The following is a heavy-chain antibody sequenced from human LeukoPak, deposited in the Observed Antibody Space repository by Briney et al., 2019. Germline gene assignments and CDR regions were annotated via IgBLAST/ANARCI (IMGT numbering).Heavy chain of an antibody. D-gene: IGHD3-3*01. CDR1: GFTFSDAW. Sequence: GGSVRLSCAASGFTFSDAWMSWVRQAPGKGLEWVGRIKSKTDGGTTDYAAPVKGRFTISRDDSKNTLYLQMNSLKTEDTAVYYCAKGAGYYDFWSGYYIDYWGQGTLVTVSS. J-gene: IGHJ4*02. CDR2: IKSKTDGGTT. CDR3: AKGAGYYDFWSGYYIDY. V-gene: IGHV3-15*01.